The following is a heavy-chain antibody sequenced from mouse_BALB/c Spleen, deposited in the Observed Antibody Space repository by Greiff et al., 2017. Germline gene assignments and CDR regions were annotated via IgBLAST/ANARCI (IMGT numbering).Heavy chain of an antibody. D-gene: IGHD2-2*01. CDR2: IWGDGST. CDR1: GFSLTGYG. Sequence: QVQLQQSGPGLVAPSQSLSITCTVSGFSLTGYGVNWVRQPPGKGLEWLGMIWGDGSTDYNSALKSRLSISKDNSKSQVFLKMNSLQTDDTARYYFARGGGGGYDEVAYWGQGTLVTVSA. J-gene: IGHJ3*01. V-gene: IGHV2-6-7*01. CDR3: ARGGGGGYDEVAY.